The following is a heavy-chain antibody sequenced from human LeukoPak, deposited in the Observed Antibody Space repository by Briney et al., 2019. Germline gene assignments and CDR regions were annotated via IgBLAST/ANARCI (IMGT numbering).Heavy chain of an antibody. CDR1: GFTFSSNY. CDR2: LYSGGST. CDR3: ARDSVRAFDI. J-gene: IGHJ3*02. D-gene: IGHD1-1*01. V-gene: IGHV3-66*01. Sequence: GGSLRLSCAASGFTFSSNYMSWVRQAPGKGLEWVSILYSGGSTYYADSVKGRFTISRDDSKNTLYLQMNSLRAEDTAVYYCARDSVRAFDIWGQGTMVTVSS.